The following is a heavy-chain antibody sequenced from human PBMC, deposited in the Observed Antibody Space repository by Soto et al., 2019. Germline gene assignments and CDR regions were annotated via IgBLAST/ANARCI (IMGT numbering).Heavy chain of an antibody. CDR1: GDSVSSNSAA. Sequence: KQSQTLSLTCAISGDSVSSNSAAWNWIRQSPSRGLEWLGRTYYRSKWYNDYAVSVKSRITINPDTSKNQFSLQLNSVTPEDTAVYYCARDLGSEQWLGYYFDYWGQGTLVTVSS. CDR3: ARDLGSEQWLGYYFDY. D-gene: IGHD6-19*01. J-gene: IGHJ4*02. V-gene: IGHV6-1*01. CDR2: TYYRSKWYN.